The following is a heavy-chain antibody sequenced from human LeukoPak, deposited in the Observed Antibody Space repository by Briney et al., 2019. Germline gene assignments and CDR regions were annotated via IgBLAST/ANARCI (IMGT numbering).Heavy chain of an antibody. Sequence: PGGSLRLSCAASGFTLSTYGMHWVRQAPGKGLEWVAVMWYDGSNEYYADSVKGRFTISRDNAKNSLYLQMNSLRAEDTAVYYCARAKLGGTFFDIWGQGTVITVSS. J-gene: IGHJ3*02. D-gene: IGHD7-27*01. CDR3: ARAKLGGTFFDI. V-gene: IGHV3-33*03. CDR1: GFTLSTYG. CDR2: MWYDGSNE.